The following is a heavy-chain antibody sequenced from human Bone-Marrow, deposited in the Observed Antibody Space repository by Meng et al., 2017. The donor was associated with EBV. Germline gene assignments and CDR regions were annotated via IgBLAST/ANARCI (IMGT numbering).Heavy chain of an antibody. CDR3: AKDCFGARDY. D-gene: IGHD1-26*01. CDR2: INEDGSVI. Sequence: EPGGGLVQPGGIVRLSCVGSGISAYWMHWVRQVPGKGLVWVSRINEDGSVINYADSVKGRFTISRDNAKNTVSLQMNSLRAEDTAVYYCAKDCFGARDYWGQGTLVTVSS. CDR1: GISAYW. V-gene: IGHV3-74*01. J-gene: IGHJ4*02.